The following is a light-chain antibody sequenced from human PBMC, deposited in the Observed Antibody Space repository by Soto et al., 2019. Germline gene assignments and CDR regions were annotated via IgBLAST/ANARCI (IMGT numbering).Light chain of an antibody. CDR3: RSYTSSSTRDG. CDR1: SSDVGGYNY. J-gene: IGLJ1*01. V-gene: IGLV2-14*01. CDR2: EVS. Sequence: QSALTQPASVSGSPGQSITISCTGTSSDVGGYNYVSWYQQHPGKAPKLMIYEVSNRPSGVSNRFSGSKSGNTASLTISGRQAEDEADYYWRSYTSSSTRDGFGTGTKLTVL.